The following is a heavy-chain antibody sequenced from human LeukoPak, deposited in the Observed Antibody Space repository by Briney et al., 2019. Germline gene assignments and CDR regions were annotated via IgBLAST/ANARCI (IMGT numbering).Heavy chain of an antibody. D-gene: IGHD5-18*01. CDR2: LSYDGSYK. CDR1: GFTFSSYA. J-gene: IGHJ6*02. CDR3: ARDVYSYNYFYGMDV. V-gene: IGHV3-30*04. Sequence: GRSLRLSCAASGFTFSSYAMHWVRQAPGKGLEWVALLSYDGSYKYYADSVKGRFTIARDNSQNTLYLQMDSLRAEDTAVYYCARDVYSYNYFYGMDVWGQGTTVTVSS.